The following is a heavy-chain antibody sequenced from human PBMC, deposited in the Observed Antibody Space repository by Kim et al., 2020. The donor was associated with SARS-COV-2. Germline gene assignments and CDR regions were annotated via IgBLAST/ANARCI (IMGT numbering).Heavy chain of an antibody. Sequence: GGSLRLSCAASGFTFSSYAMSWVRQAPGKGLEWVSAISGSGGSTYYADSVKGRFTISRDNSKNTLYLQMNSLRAEDTAVYYCAKETSIAVAGTNWFDPWGQGTLVTVSS. CDR2: ISGSGGST. V-gene: IGHV3-23*01. CDR1: GFTFSSYA. D-gene: IGHD6-19*01. J-gene: IGHJ5*02. CDR3: AKETSIAVAGTNWFDP.